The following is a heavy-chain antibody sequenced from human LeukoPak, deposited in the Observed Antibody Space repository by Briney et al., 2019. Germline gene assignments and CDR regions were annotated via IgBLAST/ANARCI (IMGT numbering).Heavy chain of an antibody. V-gene: IGHV4-34*01. CDR1: GGSFSGYY. CDR2: INHSGST. D-gene: IGHD1-1*01. J-gene: IGHJ5*02. CDR3: ARGRTFRYPFDP. Sequence: SETLSLTCAVYGGSFSGYYWGWIRQPPGKGLEWIGEINHSGSTNYNPPLKSRVTISVDTSKNQFSLKLSSVTAADTAVYYCARGRTFRYPFDPWGQGTLVTVSS.